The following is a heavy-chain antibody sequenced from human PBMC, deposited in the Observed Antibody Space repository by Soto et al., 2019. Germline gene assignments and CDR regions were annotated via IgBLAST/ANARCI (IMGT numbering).Heavy chain of an antibody. J-gene: IGHJ5*02. Sequence: QVQLQESGPGLVKPSQTLSLTCTVSGGSISSGDYYWSWIRQPTGKGLEWIGYIYYSGSTYYNPSLKSRITISVDTSKNQYSLKLSSGTAAETTVYYCARERPDDSRLDPWGQGTLVTVSS. CDR1: GGSISSGDYY. CDR3: ARERPDDSRLDP. CDR2: IYYSGST. V-gene: IGHV4-30-4*01. D-gene: IGHD6-13*01.